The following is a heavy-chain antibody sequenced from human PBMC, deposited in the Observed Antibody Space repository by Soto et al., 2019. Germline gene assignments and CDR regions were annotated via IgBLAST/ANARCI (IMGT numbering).Heavy chain of an antibody. D-gene: IGHD6-6*01. Sequence: GGSLRLSCAASGFTFSSYWMSWVRQAPGKGLEWVANIKQDGSEKYYVDSVKGRFTISRDNAKNSLYLQMNSLRAKDTAVYYCARVVVIFGIAARLSHYGMDVWGQGTTVTVSS. J-gene: IGHJ6*02. V-gene: IGHV3-7*03. CDR1: GFTFSSYW. CDR3: ARVVVIFGIAARLSHYGMDV. CDR2: IKQDGSEK.